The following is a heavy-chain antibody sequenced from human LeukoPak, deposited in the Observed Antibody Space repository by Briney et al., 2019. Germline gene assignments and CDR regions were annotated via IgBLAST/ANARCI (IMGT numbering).Heavy chain of an antibody. CDR2: IFSGGDT. J-gene: IGHJ4*02. Sequence: PGGSLRLSCAAAGFTVTNNYIHWVRQAPGKGLEWVSIIFSGGDTYYTDSVKGRFTISRDNSKNTMYPQMNSLRVEDTALYYCARGQIGVAGLDCWGQGTLVTVSS. CDR1: GFTVTNNY. CDR3: ARGQIGVAGLDC. V-gene: IGHV3-53*01. D-gene: IGHD6-19*01.